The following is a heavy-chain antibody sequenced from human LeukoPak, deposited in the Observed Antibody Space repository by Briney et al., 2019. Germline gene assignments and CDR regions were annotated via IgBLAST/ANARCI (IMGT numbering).Heavy chain of an antibody. CDR3: ATPPEGTWFDP. Sequence: GESLVISCKGSGYSFTSNWISWVRQMPGKGLEWMGRIDPSDSYTNYSPSFQGHVTISADKSISTAYLQWSSLKASDTAMYYCATPPEGTWFDPWGQGTLVTVSS. J-gene: IGHJ5*02. D-gene: IGHD1-1*01. CDR2: IDPSDSYT. V-gene: IGHV5-10-1*01. CDR1: GYSFTSNW.